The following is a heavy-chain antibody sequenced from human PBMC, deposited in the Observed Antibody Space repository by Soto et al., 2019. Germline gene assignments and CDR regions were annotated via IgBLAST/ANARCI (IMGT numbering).Heavy chain of an antibody. Sequence: GGSLRLSCAASGFTFSSYAMSWVRQAPGKGLEWVSAISGSGGSTYYADSVKGRFTISRDNSKNTLYLQMNSLRAEDTAVYYCAKDYTYDSSGYYGLAFDIWGQGTMVTVSS. CDR3: AKDYTYDSSGYYGLAFDI. D-gene: IGHD3-22*01. V-gene: IGHV3-23*01. J-gene: IGHJ3*02. CDR1: GFTFSSYA. CDR2: ISGSGGST.